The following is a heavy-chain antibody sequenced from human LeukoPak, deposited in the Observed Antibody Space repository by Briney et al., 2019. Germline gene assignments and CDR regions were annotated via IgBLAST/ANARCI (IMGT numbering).Heavy chain of an antibody. CDR3: ARGNSYYDSSGYFPWESFQH. J-gene: IGHJ1*01. CDR2: IFYSGST. V-gene: IGHV4-59*01. D-gene: IGHD3-22*01. Sequence: KPSETLSLTCTVSGGSISTYYWSWIRQPPGKGLEWIGYIFYSGSTNYNPSLKSRVTISVDTSKNQFSLKLSSVIAADTALYYCARGNSYYDSSGYFPWESFQHWGQGTLVTVSS. CDR1: GGSISTYY.